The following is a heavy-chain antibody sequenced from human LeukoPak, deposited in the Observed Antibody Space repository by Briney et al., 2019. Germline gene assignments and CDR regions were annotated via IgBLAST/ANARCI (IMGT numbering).Heavy chain of an antibody. V-gene: IGHV3-7*01. CDR3: ATDVGAD. Sequence: GGSLRLSCAASRFTFSRSWMTWVRQTPGKGLQWVANIKEDGSEKYYVDSVKGRFTISRDNAKNSLYLQMNSLRAEDTAVYYCATDVGADWGQGTLVTVSS. J-gene: IGHJ4*02. CDR2: IKEDGSEK. CDR1: RFTFSRSW.